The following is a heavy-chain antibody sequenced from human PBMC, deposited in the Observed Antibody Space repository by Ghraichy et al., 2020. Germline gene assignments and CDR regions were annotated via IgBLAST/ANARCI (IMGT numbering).Heavy chain of an antibody. J-gene: IGHJ6*03. CDR2: ISGSGGST. Sequence: GGSLRLSCAASGFIISSYAMSWVRQAPGKGLESVSAISGSGGSTYYADSVKGRFTISRDNSKNTLYLQMNSLRAEDTAVYYCAKTVEYSSGWYRYYYYMDVWGKVTTVTVSS. V-gene: IGHV3-23*01. CDR1: GFIISSYA. D-gene: IGHD6-19*01. CDR3: AKTVEYSSGWYRYYYYMDV.